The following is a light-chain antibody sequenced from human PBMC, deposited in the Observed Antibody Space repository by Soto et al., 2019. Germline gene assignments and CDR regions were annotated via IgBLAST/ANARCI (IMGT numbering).Light chain of an antibody. CDR3: QQYYSIPPWT. V-gene: IGKV4-1*01. J-gene: IGKJ1*01. CDR1: QSILYSSNNKNY. CDR2: WAS. Sequence: DFVMTQSPDSLAVSLGERATIHCRSSQSILYSSNNKNYLAWYQQKPGQPPKLLIYWASTRESGVPDRFSGSGSGTDFTLTISSLQAEDVAVYYCQQYYSIPPWTFGQGTKVEIK.